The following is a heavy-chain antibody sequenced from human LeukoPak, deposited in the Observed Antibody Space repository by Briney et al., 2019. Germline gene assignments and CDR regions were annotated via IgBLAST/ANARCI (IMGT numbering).Heavy chain of an antibody. D-gene: IGHD2-8*02. Sequence: ASVKVSCKASGYTFTGYYMHWVRQAPGQGLEWMGWINPNSGGTNYAQKFQGRVTMTRDTSISTAYMELSRLRSDDTAVYYCARDLGDPLGLVAPQPRNGMDVWGQGTTVTVSS. CDR3: ARDLGDPLGLVAPQPRNGMDV. CDR2: INPNSGGT. J-gene: IGHJ6*02. CDR1: GYTFTGYY. V-gene: IGHV1-2*02.